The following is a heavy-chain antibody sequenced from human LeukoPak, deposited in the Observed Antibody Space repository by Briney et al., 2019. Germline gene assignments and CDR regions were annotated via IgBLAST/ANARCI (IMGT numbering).Heavy chain of an antibody. J-gene: IGHJ6*02. Sequence: TSETLSLTCTVSGGSISSGGYYWSWIRQHPGKGLEWIGYIYYSGSTYYNPSLKSRVTISVDTSKNQFSLKLSSVTAADTAVYYCASSHPPVEGSGRGYYGMDVWGQGTTVTVSS. D-gene: IGHD3-10*01. CDR3: ASSHPPVEGSGRGYYGMDV. CDR1: GGSISSGGYY. V-gene: IGHV4-31*03. CDR2: IYYSGST.